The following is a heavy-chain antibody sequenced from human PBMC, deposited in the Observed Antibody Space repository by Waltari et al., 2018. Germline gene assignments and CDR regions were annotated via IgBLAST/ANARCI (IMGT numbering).Heavy chain of an antibody. CDR1: GFTFSSYW. D-gene: IGHD6-13*01. CDR2: IKQDGSEK. Sequence: EVQLVESGGGLVQPGGSLRLSCAASGFTFSSYWMSWVRQAPGKGLGWVANIKQDGSEKYYVDSVKGRFTISRDNAKNSLYLQMNSLRAEDTAVYYCAREIAAAEFDYWGQGTLVTVSS. CDR3: AREIAAAEFDY. V-gene: IGHV3-7*01. J-gene: IGHJ4*02.